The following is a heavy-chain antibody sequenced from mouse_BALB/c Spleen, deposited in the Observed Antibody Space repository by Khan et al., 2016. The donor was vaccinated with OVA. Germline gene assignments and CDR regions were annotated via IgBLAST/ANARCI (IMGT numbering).Heavy chain of an antibody. J-gene: IGHJ2*01. V-gene: IGHV1-20*02. CDR3: TRIYRSDFDY. CDR1: GYSFTGYF. Sequence: VQLKQSGPELVRPGASVKISCKASGYSFTGYFMNWVMQSHGKSLEWIGRINPHIGETFYNQRIKDKATLTVDESSSTAHMELRSLASEDSAVYYCTRIYRSDFDYWGQGTTLTVSS. D-gene: IGHD1-1*01. CDR2: INPHIGET.